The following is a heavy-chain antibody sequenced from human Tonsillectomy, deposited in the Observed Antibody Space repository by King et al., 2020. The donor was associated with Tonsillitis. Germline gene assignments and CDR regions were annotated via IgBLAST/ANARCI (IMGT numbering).Heavy chain of an antibody. D-gene: IGHD3-3*01. J-gene: IGHJ4*02. V-gene: IGHV4-34*01. CDR1: GGSFSTYY. CDR2: INHSGST. CDR3: ARGSLTIFGVAPHY. Sequence: VQLQQWGAGLLKPSETLSLTCAVYGGSFSTYYWSWIRQPPGKGLEWIGEINHSGSTNYNPSLKSRVTISVDTSKNQFYLKVSSVTAADTALYYCARGSLTIFGVAPHYWGQGTLVTVSS.